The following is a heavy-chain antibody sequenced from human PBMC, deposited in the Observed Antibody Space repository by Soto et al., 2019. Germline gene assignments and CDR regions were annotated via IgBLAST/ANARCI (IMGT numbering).Heavy chain of an antibody. J-gene: IGHJ6*02. Sequence: SETLSLTCTVSVGSISSSSYYWGWIRQPPGKGLEWIGSIYYSGSTYYNPSLKSRVTISVDTSKNQFSLKLSSVTAADTAVYYCATGSGWYDFYGMDVWGQGTTVTVSS. CDR3: ATGSGWYDFYGMDV. CDR1: VGSISSSSYY. V-gene: IGHV4-39*01. CDR2: IYYSGST. D-gene: IGHD6-19*01.